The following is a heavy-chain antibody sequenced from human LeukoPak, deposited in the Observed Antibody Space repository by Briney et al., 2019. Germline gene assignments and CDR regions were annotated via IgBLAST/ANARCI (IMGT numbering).Heavy chain of an antibody. CDR1: GGSIXXYY. V-gene: IGHV4-59*08. CDR3: ARLGTPSGSYHYYGMDV. D-gene: IGHD1-26*01. J-gene: IGHJ6*02. Sequence: GGSIXXYYWSWIRXPPGKGLEWIGYIYYSESTNYNSSLKSRVTISVDTSKNQFSLKLSSVTAADTAVYYCARLGTPSGSYHYYGMDVWGQGTTVTVSS. CDR2: IYYSEST.